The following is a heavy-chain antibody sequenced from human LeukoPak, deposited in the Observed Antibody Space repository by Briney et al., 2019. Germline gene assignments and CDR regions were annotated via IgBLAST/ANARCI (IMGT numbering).Heavy chain of an antibody. CDR2: ISGSGATT. Sequence: PGGSLRLSRAASGFTFTSYGMSWVRQAPGKGLEWVSSISGSGATTYYADSAKGRFTVSRDNSKNTLYLQMNSLRAEDTAVYYCAKSPGTTGWFDPWGQGTLVTVSS. D-gene: IGHD1-1*01. CDR1: GFTFTSYG. V-gene: IGHV3-23*01. CDR3: AKSPGTTGWFDP. J-gene: IGHJ5*02.